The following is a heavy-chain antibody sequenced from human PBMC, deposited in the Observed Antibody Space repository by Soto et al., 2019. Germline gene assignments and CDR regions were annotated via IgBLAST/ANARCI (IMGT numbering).Heavy chain of an antibody. CDR3: TRHWLATREFDY. V-gene: IGHV3-21*01. D-gene: IGHD1-26*01. CDR1: GFTFSSYS. J-gene: IGHJ4*02. CDR2: ISSSSGHI. Sequence: GGSLRLSCAASGFTFSSYSMNWVRQAPGKGLEWVSSISSSSGHIYYADSLKGRFTISRDNAKNSLYLQMNSLRAEDTAVYYCTRHWLATREFDYWGQGTLVTVSS.